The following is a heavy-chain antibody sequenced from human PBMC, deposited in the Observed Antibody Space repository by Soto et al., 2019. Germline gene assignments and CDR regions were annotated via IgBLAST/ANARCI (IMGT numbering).Heavy chain of an antibody. Sequence: ASEILSLTCTVSGGSISSSSYFWGWIRQPPGKGLEWIGSIYYSGSTYYNPSLKSRVTVSVDTSKNQFSLKLSSVTAADTAVYYCARHPSDFWFDPWGQGTLVTVSS. CDR2: IYYSGST. CDR1: GGSISSSSYF. J-gene: IGHJ5*02. D-gene: IGHD2-21*02. V-gene: IGHV4-39*01. CDR3: ARHPSDFWFDP.